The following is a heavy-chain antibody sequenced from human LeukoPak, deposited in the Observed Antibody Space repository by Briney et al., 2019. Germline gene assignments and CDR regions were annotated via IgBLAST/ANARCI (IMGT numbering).Heavy chain of an antibody. CDR2: IYYSGTT. CDR3: ARHDRIIASPLV. V-gene: IGHV4-39*01. D-gene: IGHD2/OR15-2a*01. Sequence: KPSETVSLTCIVSGGSISSSSYNWGWIRQPPGKGLEWIGSIYYSGTTYYNPSLKSRLTITVDTSKNQFSLNLSSVIAADTAVYYCARHDRIIASPLVWGQGILVTVSS. CDR1: GGSISSSSYN. J-gene: IGHJ4*02.